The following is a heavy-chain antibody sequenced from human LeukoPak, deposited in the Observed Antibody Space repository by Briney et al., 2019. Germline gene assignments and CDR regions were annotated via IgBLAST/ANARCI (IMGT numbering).Heavy chain of an antibody. D-gene: IGHD5-18*01. Sequence: PSETLSLTCTVSGGSISSGDYYWSWIRQPPGKGLEWIGYIYYSGSTYYNPSLKSRVTISVDTSKNQFSLKLSSVTAADTAVYYCARGLRGYSYGLYYFDYWGQGTLVTVSS. V-gene: IGHV4-30-4*01. J-gene: IGHJ4*02. CDR3: ARGLRGYSYGLYYFDY. CDR1: GGSISSGDYY. CDR2: IYYSGST.